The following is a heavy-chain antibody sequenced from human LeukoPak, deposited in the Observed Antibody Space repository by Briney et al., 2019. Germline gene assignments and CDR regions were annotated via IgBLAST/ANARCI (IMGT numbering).Heavy chain of an antibody. CDR3: AKDRGAVAAEWFGP. Sequence: GGSLRLSCAASGFTFSSSAMSWVRQVPGKGLEWVSGISASGGSTYYADSVRGRFTISRDNSKNTLYVQMNSLRDEDTAVYYCAKDRGAVAAEWFGPWGQGTLVTVSS. CDR2: ISASGGST. CDR1: GFTFSSSA. J-gene: IGHJ5*02. V-gene: IGHV3-23*01. D-gene: IGHD6-19*01.